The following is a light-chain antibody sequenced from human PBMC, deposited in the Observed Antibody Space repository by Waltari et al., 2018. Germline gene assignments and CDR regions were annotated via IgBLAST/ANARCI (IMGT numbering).Light chain of an antibody. CDR2: GAS. CDR3: QHYLRLPVT. J-gene: IGKJ1*01. CDR1: QSVSRA. V-gene: IGKV3-20*01. Sequence: ESVLTQSPGTLSLSLGERATVSCRDSQSVSRALAWYQQKPGQAPRLLIYGASTRATGIPDRFSGSGSGTDFSLTISRLEPDDFAVYYCQHYLRLPVTFGQGTTVEI.